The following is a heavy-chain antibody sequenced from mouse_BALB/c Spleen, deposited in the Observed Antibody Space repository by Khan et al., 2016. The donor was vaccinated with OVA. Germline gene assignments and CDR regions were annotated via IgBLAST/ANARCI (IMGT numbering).Heavy chain of an antibody. V-gene: IGHV1S81*02. CDR1: GYTFSSYY. D-gene: IGHD2-3*01. CDR2: INPNNGDS. Sequence: VQLQESGAELVKTGASVKLSCKASGYTFSSYYLYWVKQRPGQGLVWIGEINPNNGDSNFNEKFKSKATLTVDKFSYTAYLQLNSLTSEDSAVYYCTRSGDGSFAYWGQGTLVTVS. CDR3: TRSGDGSFAY. J-gene: IGHJ3*01.